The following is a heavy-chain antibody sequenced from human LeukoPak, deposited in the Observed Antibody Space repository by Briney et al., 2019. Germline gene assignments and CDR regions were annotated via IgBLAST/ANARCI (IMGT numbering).Heavy chain of an antibody. J-gene: IGHJ3*02. CDR1: GGSISSYY. CDR2: IYYSGST. V-gene: IGHV4-59*01. Sequence: PSETLSLTCTVSGGSISSYYWSWIRQPPGKGLEWIGYIYYSGSTNYNPSLKSRVTISVDTSKNQFSLKLSSVTAADTAVYYCARESSSGSYFYRDAFDIWGQGTMVTVSS. CDR3: ARESSSGSYFYRDAFDI. D-gene: IGHD1-26*01.